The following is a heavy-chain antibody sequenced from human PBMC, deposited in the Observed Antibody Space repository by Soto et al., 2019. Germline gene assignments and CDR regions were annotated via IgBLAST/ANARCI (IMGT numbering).Heavy chain of an antibody. V-gene: IGHV3-23*01. CDR3: AKAGKLDYDYFMYV. CDR1: GFTFSSYA. CDR2: ISGSGCST. Sequence: EVQLLESGGGLVQPGGSMRLSCAASGFTFSSYAMSLVRQAPGKGLEWVSAISGSGCSTYYADSVKGRFTISRENSKNTLYLQMNSLRADVTAVYYCAKAGKLDYDYFMYVWGQGSTVTFSS. D-gene: IGHD3-10*01. J-gene: IGHJ6*02.